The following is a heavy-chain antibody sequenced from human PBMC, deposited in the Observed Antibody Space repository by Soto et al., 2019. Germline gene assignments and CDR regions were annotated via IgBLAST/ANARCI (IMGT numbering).Heavy chain of an antibody. V-gene: IGHV4-34*01. CDR2: INHSGST. J-gene: IGHJ4*02. CDR1: GGSFSGYY. D-gene: IGHD6-13*01. CDR3: ARLYPPRRGSSWLDY. Sequence: QVQLQQWGAGLLKPSETLSLTCAVYGGSFSGYYWSWIRQPPGKGLEWIGEINHSGSTNYNPSLKSPDPRSGDTYKNQFSLKLSSVTAADTAVYYGARLYPPRRGSSWLDYWGQGTLVTVSS.